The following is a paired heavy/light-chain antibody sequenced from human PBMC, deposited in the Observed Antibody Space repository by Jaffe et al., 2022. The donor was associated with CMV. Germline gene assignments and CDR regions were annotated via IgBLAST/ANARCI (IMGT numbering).Heavy chain of an antibody. J-gene: IGHJ6*02. CDR2: IDWDDDK. Sequence: QVTLRESGPALVKPTQTLTLTCTFSGFSLSTSGMCVSWIRQPPGKALEWLALIDWDDDKYYSTSLKTRLTISKDTSKNQVVLTMTNMDPVDTATYYCARIKKDYDILTGLRDLYYGMDVWGQGTTVTVSS. V-gene: IGHV2-70*01. D-gene: IGHD3-9*01. CDR1: GFSLSTSGMC. CDR3: ARIKKDYDILTGLRDLYYGMDV.
Light chain of an antibody. V-gene: IGLV3-1*01. Sequence: SYELTQPPSVSVSPGQTASITCSGDKLGDKYACWYQQKPGQSPVLVIYQDSKRPSGIPERFSGSNSGNTATLTISGTQAMDEADYYCQAWDSSTASYVVFGGGTKLTVL. CDR3: QAWDSSTASYVV. CDR2: QDS. J-gene: IGLJ2*01. CDR1: KLGDKY.